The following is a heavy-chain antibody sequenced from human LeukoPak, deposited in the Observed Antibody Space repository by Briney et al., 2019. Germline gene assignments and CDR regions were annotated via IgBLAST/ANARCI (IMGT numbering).Heavy chain of an antibody. V-gene: IGHV3-30*02. Sequence: GGSLRLSCAASGFTFSSYGMHWVRQAPGKGLEWVAFIRYDGSNKYYADSVKGRFTISRDNSKNTLYLQMNSLRAEDTAVYYCAKDGYYGSGTHYYYMDVWGKGTTVTISS. J-gene: IGHJ6*03. CDR1: GFTFSSYG. D-gene: IGHD3-10*01. CDR2: IRYDGSNK. CDR3: AKDGYYGSGTHYYYMDV.